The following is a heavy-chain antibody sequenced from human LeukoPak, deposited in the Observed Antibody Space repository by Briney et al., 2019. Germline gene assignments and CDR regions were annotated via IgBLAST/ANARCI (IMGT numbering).Heavy chain of an antibody. D-gene: IGHD3-10*01. V-gene: IGHV4-34*09. J-gene: IGHJ4*02. CDR1: GGSFSGYY. CDR3: ARGEVYYYGSGILDY. Sequence: SETLSLTCAVSGGSFSGYYWTWIRQPPGEGLEWIGEINHSGSANYNPSLKSRVTISVDTSKNQFSLKLSSVTAADTAVYYCARGEVYYYGSGILDYWGQGTLVTVSS. CDR2: INHSGSA.